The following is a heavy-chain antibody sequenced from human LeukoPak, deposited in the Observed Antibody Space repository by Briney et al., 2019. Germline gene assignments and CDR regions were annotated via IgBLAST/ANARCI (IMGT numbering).Heavy chain of an antibody. CDR2: IYSGGST. CDR3: ARGIGAVAGERLIDY. V-gene: IGHV3-66*02. Sequence: ETLSLTCTVSGGSFSSYYWSWVRQAPGKGLEWVSVIYSGGSTYYADSVKGRFTISRDNSKNTLYLQMNSLRAEDTAVYYCARGIGAVAGERLIDYWGQGTLVTVSS. CDR1: GGSFSSYY. D-gene: IGHD6-19*01. J-gene: IGHJ4*02.